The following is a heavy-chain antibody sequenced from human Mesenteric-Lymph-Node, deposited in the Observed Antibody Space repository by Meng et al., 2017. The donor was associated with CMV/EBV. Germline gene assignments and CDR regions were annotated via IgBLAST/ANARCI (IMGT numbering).Heavy chain of an antibody. Sequence: GESLKISCAASGFTFSSYWMSWVRQAPGKGLEWVANIKQDGSEKYYVDSVKGRFTISRDNAKNSLYLQMNSLRAEDTAVYYCARAQDGITIFGVVPLDYWGQGTLVTVSS. CDR3: ARAQDGITIFGVVPLDY. J-gene: IGHJ4*02. CDR1: GFTFSSYW. D-gene: IGHD3-3*01. V-gene: IGHV3-7*01. CDR2: IKQDGSEK.